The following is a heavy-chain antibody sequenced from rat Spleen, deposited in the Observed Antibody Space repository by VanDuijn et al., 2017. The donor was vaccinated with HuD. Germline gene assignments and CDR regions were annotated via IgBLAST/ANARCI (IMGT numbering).Heavy chain of an antibody. V-gene: IGHV5-29*01. J-gene: IGHJ2*01. Sequence: EVQLVESDGGLVQPGRSLKLSCAASGFTFSDYYMAWVRQAPTKGLEWVATITFDGSSTYYRDSVKGRFTISRDNAKNTLFLQMDSLRSEDTATYYCARRHYGYTDYFDYWGQGVMVTVSS. CDR1: GFTFSDYY. CDR3: ARRHYGYTDYFDY. CDR2: ITFDGSST. D-gene: IGHD1-9*01.